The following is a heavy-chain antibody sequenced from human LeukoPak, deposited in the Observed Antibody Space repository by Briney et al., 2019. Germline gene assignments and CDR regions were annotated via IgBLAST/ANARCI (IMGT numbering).Heavy chain of an antibody. CDR1: GFTFSSYS. CDR2: ISSSSSYI. J-gene: IGHJ6*02. V-gene: IGHV3-21*01. Sequence: GGSLRLSCAASGFTFSSYSMIWVRESPGKGLEWVSSISSSSSYISYAVSVMGRFTISRDNAKTSPSLQMTSLRAEYTAMYYAARVSSVAATLWANYYYYGMAVWGQGTTFTASS. CDR3: ARVSSVAATLWANYYYYGMAV. D-gene: IGHD2-15*01.